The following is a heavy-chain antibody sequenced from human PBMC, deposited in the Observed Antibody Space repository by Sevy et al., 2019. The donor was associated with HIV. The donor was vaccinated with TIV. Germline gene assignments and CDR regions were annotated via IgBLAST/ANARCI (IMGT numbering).Heavy chain of an antibody. CDR2: FDTEDGET. V-gene: IGHV1-24*01. D-gene: IGHD3-22*01. CDR3: ATTKDYYESSGYPFDS. Sequence: ASVKVSCKVSGYTLTQLSMNCVRQAPGKGLGWMGSFDTEDGETIYAQKFQGRVPRTEDRSTDTAYMDLSSLRSEDTAVYYCATTKDYYESSGYPFDSWGQGTLVTVSS. CDR1: GYTLTQLS. J-gene: IGHJ4*02.